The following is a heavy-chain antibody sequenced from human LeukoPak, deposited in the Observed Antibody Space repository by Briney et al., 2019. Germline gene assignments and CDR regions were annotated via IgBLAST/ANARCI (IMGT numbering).Heavy chain of an antibody. CDR3: ASRSCPPTSYHSLGAF. CDR1: GASISRNNYC. V-gene: IGHV4-39*01. CDR2: IYSNGNT. J-gene: IGHJ4*02. D-gene: IGHD2-2*01. Sequence: SETLSLTCTVSGASISRNNYCWGWLRQPPGKGLEALANIYSNGNTYYNPSLQWRVSISVDTSKNQLSVKLSSVTAATTAVYFCASRSCPPTSYHSLGAFWGQGTLVTVSS.